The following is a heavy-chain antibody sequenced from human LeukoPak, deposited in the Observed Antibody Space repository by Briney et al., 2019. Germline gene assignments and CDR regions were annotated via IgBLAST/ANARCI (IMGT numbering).Heavy chain of an antibody. Sequence: PGGSLRLSCAASGFTFSSYWMHWVRQAPGKGLVWVSRITSDGSSTTYADSVKGRFTISRDNAKNTLYLQMNSLRAEDTAVYYCARGGQGDGYSADDAFDIWGQGTLVTVSS. V-gene: IGHV3-74*01. CDR3: ARGGQGDGYSADDAFDI. J-gene: IGHJ3*02. CDR1: GFTFSSYW. D-gene: IGHD5-24*01. CDR2: ITSDGSST.